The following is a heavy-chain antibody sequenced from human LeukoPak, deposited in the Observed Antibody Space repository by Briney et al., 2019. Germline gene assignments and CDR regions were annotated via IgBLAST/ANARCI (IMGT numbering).Heavy chain of an antibody. D-gene: IGHD2-21*02. J-gene: IGHJ4*02. CDR3: ARDGLRRPPTPYCGGDCPLDY. CDR1: RFTFSDSY. CDR2: TNWDGGRT. Sequence: GGPLRLSCAASRFTFSDSYMSWIRQAPGKGLEWVSGTNWDGGRTGYADSVKGRFTISRDNAKNSLYLQMNSLRVEDTAMYYCARDGLRRPPTPYCGGDCPLDYWGQGTLVSVSS. V-gene: IGHV3-20*04.